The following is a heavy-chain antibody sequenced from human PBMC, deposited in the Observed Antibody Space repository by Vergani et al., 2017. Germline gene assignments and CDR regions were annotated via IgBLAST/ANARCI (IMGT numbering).Heavy chain of an antibody. CDR1: GGTFSSNS. CDR2: IIPSFGTT. J-gene: IGHJ4*02. Sequence: QGQLAQSGAEVKKPGSSVKVFCKASGGTFSSNSISWVRQAPGQGLEWMGRIIPSFGTTSYAQKFQGSVTILADESTSTAYMELSSLRSEDTAVYYCARSSAYYSYYFDFWGQGTLVTVSS. CDR3: ARSSAYYSYYFDF. V-gene: IGHV1-69*13. D-gene: IGHD3-22*01.